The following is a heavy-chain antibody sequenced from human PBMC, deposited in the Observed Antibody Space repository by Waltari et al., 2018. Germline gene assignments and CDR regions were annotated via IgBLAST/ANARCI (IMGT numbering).Heavy chain of an antibody. CDR2: IIGGSGDT. D-gene: IGHD3-10*01. CDR3: GREAREGRAPMAYFDY. Sequence: QVQLVQSGAEVKKPGASVKVSCKASGSTFTTPTMHWVRQAPGQRPEWMGWIIGGSGDTQYSKKFEGRITITRDTSASIAYLELSSLRSEDTAVYFCGREAREGRAPMAYFDYWGQGTLVTVSS. CDR1: GSTFTTPT. J-gene: IGHJ4*02. V-gene: IGHV1-3*01.